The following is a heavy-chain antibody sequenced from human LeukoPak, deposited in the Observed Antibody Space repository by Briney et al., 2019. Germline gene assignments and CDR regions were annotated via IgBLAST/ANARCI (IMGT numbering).Heavy chain of an antibody. CDR1: GFTFTGYY. CDR3: ARVDSSGLYGPAFDM. Sequence: ASVKVSCKASGFTFTGYYMHWVRQAPGQGLEWMGWINPNSGDTNYAQKFQGRVTMTRDTSINTAYMELSRLRSDDTAVYYCARVDSSGLYGPAFDMWGQGTVVTVSS. V-gene: IGHV1-2*02. D-gene: IGHD6-19*01. J-gene: IGHJ3*02. CDR2: INPNSGDT.